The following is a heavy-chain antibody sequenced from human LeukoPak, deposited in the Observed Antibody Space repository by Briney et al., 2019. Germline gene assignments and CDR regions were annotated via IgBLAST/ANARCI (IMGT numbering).Heavy chain of an antibody. CDR3: ARGVATRWGKVNWFDP. V-gene: IGHV3-7*01. CDR2: IKQDGSEK. Sequence: QAGGSLRLSCAASGFTFSSYWMSWVRQAPGKGLEWVANIKQDGSEKYYVDSVKGRFTISRDNAKNSLYLQMNSLRAEDTAVYYCARGVATRWGKVNWFDPWGQGTLVTVSS. CDR1: GFTFSSYW. J-gene: IGHJ5*02. D-gene: IGHD4-23*01.